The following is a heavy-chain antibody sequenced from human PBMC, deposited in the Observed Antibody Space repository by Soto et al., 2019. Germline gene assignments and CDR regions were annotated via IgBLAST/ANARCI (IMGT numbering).Heavy chain of an antibody. CDR3: ATSANYGGKDPLFDY. CDR2: IYYSGST. CDR1: GGSISSYY. J-gene: IGHJ4*02. V-gene: IGHV4-59*01. D-gene: IGHD2-15*01. Sequence: SETLSLTCTVSGGSISSYYWSWIRQPPGKGLEWIGYIYYSGSTNYNPSLKSRVTISVDTSKNQFSLKLSSVTAADTAVYYCATSANYGGKDPLFDYWGQGTLVTVSS.